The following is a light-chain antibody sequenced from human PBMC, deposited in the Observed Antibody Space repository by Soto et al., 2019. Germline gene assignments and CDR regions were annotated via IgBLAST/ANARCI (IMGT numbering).Light chain of an antibody. Sequence: DIQMTQSPSTLSASVGDKVTITCRARQSISGWWAWFQQRSGKAPKLLISAASSLESGVPSRFSGSGSGTEFTLTISSLQADDFATYYCQQYNRYPITFGQGTRLEI. V-gene: IGKV1-5*01. J-gene: IGKJ5*01. CDR1: QSISGW. CDR3: QQYNRYPIT. CDR2: AAS.